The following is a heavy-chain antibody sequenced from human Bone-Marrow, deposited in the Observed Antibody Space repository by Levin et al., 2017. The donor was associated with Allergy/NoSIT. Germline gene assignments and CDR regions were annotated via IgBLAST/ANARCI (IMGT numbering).Heavy chain of an antibody. CDR3: ARGELSSFWGGSYGDFFDY. Sequence: PGGSLRLSCAASGFTFSSYTMTWVRQAPGKGLEWVSSISPTSTYIHYADSLKGRFTISRDNAKNSMYLQMNSLRAEDTAVYYCARGELSSFWGGSYGDFFDYWGQGLLLTVSS. J-gene: IGHJ4*02. D-gene: IGHD3-3*01. V-gene: IGHV3-21*01. CDR1: GFTFSSYT. CDR2: ISPTSTYI.